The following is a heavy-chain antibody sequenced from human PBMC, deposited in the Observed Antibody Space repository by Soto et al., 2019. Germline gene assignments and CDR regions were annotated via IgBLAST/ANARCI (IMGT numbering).Heavy chain of an antibody. D-gene: IGHD6-19*01. J-gene: IGHJ3*02. Sequence: GASVKVSCKASGYTFTSYYMHWVRQAPGQGLEWMGIINPSGGSTSYAQKFQGRVTMTRDTSTSTVYMELSSLRSEDTAVYYCATGVAVAPKTSDAFDIWGQGTMVTVSS. V-gene: IGHV1-46*01. CDR2: INPSGGST. CDR3: ATGVAVAPKTSDAFDI. CDR1: GYTFTSYY.